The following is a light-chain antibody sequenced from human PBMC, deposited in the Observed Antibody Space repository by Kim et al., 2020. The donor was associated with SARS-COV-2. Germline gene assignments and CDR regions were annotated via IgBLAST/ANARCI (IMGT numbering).Light chain of an antibody. V-gene: IGKV3-15*01. CDR3: QQSNNWPRT. CDR1: QSVGSN. Sequence: EIVMTQSPATLSVSPGERATLSCRASQSVGSNLAWYQQKPGQAPRLLIYDASTRATGIPARFSGSGSGTEFTLTISSLQSEDFAIYYCQQSNNWPRTFGHGTKMDIK. J-gene: IGKJ1*01. CDR2: DAS.